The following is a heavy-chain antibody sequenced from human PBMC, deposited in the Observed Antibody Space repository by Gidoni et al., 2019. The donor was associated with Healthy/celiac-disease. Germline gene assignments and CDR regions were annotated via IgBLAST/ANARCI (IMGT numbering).Heavy chain of an antibody. J-gene: IGHJ4*02. CDR3: ARGNDILTGYPSIDY. CDR1: GFTFCSYA. D-gene: IGHD3-9*01. CDR2: ISYDGSNK. Sequence: QVQLVESGGGVVQPGRSLRLSCAPSGFTFCSYAMHWVRQAPGKGLEWVAVISYDGSNKYYADTVKGRVTISRDNSKNTLYLQMNSLRAEDTAVYYCARGNDILTGYPSIDYWGQGTLVTVSS. V-gene: IGHV3-30-3*01.